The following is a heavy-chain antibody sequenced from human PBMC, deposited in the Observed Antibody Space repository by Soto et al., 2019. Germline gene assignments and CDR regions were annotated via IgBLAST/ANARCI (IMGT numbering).Heavy chain of an antibody. CDR1: GGSISSYY. CDR3: ATGIVATTYGWFDP. D-gene: IGHD5-12*01. J-gene: IGHJ5*02. CDR2: IYYSGST. V-gene: IGHV4-59*01. Sequence: SETLSLTCTVSGGSISSYYWSWIRQPPGKGLEWIGYIYYSGSTNYNPSLKSRVTISVDTSRNQFSLKLSSGTAADTAVYYCATGIVATTYGWFDPWGQGTLVTVSS.